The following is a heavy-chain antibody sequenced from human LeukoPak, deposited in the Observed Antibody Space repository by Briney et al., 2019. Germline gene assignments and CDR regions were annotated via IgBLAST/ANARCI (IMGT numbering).Heavy chain of an antibody. J-gene: IGHJ4*02. CDR1: LFSYSCYR. CDR2: ISSSSSTI. CDR3: AKSLSAYSGSGRSSTT. D-gene: IGHD3-10*01. V-gene: IGHV3-48*01. Sequence: GGSLRLSFAATLFSYSCYRRNEVRQAPGKGLEWVSYISSSSSTIYYADSVKGRFTISRDNSKNTLYLQMNSLRAEDTAVYYCAKSLSAYSGSGRSSTTWGQGTLVTVSS.